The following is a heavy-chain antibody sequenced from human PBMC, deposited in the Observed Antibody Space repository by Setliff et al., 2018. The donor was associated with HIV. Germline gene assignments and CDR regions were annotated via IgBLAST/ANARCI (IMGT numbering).Heavy chain of an antibody. V-gene: IGHV5-51*01. CDR1: GYSFTSYW. D-gene: IGHD4-17*01. Sequence: PGESLKISCKGSGYSFTSYWIGWVRQMPGEGLEWMGIINPGDTDTRYSPSFQGQVTISADKSITTAYLQWSSLKAADTAMYYCARYGSNSAFDFWGQGTLVTVSS. J-gene: IGHJ4*02. CDR3: ARYGSNSAFDF. CDR2: INPGDTDT.